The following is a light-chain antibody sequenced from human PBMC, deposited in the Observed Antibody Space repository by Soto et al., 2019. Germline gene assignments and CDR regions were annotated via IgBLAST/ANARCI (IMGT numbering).Light chain of an antibody. Sequence: ETVLTQSPGTLSLSPGEIATRSCRASQSVSSSYLAWYQQKPGQAPRLLIYGASSRATGIPDRFSGSGSGTDFTLTISRLEPEDFAVYYCQQYGSSWTFGQGTKVDIK. CDR3: QQYGSSWT. CDR2: GAS. J-gene: IGKJ1*01. CDR1: QSVSSSY. V-gene: IGKV3-20*01.